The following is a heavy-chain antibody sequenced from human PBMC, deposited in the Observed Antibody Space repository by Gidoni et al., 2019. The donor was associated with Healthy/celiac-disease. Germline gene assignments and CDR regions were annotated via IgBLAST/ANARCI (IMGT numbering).Heavy chain of an antibody. Sequence: QVQLVQSGAEVKKPGSSVKVSCKASGGTFSSYAISWVRQAPGQGLEWMGGIIPIFGTANYAQKFQDRVTITADKSTSTAYMELSSLRSEDTAVYYCARGPYDSSGYHYNWFDSWGQGTLVTVSS. V-gene: IGHV1-69*06. J-gene: IGHJ5*01. CDR1: GGTFSSYA. CDR3: ARGPYDSSGYHYNWFDS. CDR2: IIPIFGTA. D-gene: IGHD3-22*01.